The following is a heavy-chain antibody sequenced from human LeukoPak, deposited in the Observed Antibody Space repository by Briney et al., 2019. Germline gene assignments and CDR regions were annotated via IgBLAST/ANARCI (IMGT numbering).Heavy chain of an antibody. V-gene: IGHV3-23*01. CDR3: AKTFRGGDYYDSSGFMFDY. J-gene: IGHJ4*02. Sequence: GGSLTLSCAASGFTFSSYAMSWVRQAPGKGLEWVSAISGSGGSTYYADSVKGRFTISRDNSKNTLYLQMNSLRAEDTAAYYCAKTFRGGDYYDSSGFMFDYWGQGTLVTVSS. D-gene: IGHD3-22*01. CDR1: GFTFSSYA. CDR2: ISGSGGST.